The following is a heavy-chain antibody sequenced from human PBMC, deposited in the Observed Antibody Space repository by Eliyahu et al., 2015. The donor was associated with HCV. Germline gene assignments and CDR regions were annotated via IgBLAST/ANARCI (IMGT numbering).Heavy chain of an antibody. V-gene: IGHV1-69*04. CDR1: GGTFSSQS. CDR2: IIPMLRIA. Sequence: EVKRPGSSVKVSCTASGGTFSSQSISWVRQAPGQGLEWMGRIIPMLRIASYAQNFQGRVTITAEKSSNTAYMELSSLRSEDTAVYYCARDRDPYYYGMDVWGQGTTVTVTS. J-gene: IGHJ6*02. CDR3: ARDRDPYYYGMDV.